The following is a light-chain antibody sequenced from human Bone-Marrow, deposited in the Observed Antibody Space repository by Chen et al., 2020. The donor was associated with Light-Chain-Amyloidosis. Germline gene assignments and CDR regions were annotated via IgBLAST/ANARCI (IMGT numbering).Light chain of an antibody. V-gene: IGLV2-14*01. J-gene: IGLJ1*01. CDR1: TSDVGGDNH. Sequence: QSALTQPASVSGSPGQSITISCPGTTSDVGGDNHVSWYQQHPDKPPKLMIYEFTHRPSWVPVRFSGSKSDNTASLPISGLQTEDEADYFCSSDTITNTLVFGSGTRFTAL. CDR2: EFT. CDR3: SSDTITNTLV.